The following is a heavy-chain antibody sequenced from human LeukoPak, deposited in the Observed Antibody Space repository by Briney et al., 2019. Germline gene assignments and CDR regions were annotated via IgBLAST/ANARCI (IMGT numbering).Heavy chain of an antibody. D-gene: IGHD2/OR15-2a*01. V-gene: IGHV1-58*01. Sequence: GTSVKVSCKASGSTFSNSAVQWVRQARGQRLEWIGWIVVGSGNTNYAQKFQERVTITRDMSTSTAYMELSSLRSEDTAVYYCAVDVIYESDWGQGTLVTVSS. CDR2: IVVGSGNT. CDR1: GSTFSNSA. CDR3: AVDVIYESD. J-gene: IGHJ4*02.